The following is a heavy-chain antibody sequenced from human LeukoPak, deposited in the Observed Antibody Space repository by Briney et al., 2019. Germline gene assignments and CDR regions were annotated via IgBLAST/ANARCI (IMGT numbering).Heavy chain of an antibody. CDR2: IIPIFGTA. Sequence: AASVKVSCKASGGTFSSYAISWVRQAPGQGLEWMGGIIPIFGTANYAQKFQGRVTMTRDTSTSTVYMELSSLRSEDTAVYYCARDFGFRSGHFDYWGQGTLVTVSS. D-gene: IGHD3-3*01. CDR3: ARDFGFRSGHFDY. V-gene: IGHV1-69*05. J-gene: IGHJ4*02. CDR1: GGTFSSYA.